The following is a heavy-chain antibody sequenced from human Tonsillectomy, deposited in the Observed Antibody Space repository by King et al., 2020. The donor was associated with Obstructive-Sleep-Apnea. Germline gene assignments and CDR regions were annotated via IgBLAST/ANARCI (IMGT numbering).Heavy chain of an antibody. Sequence: VQLVESGGGVVQPGRSLRLSCAASGFIFRSYAMHWVRQAPGKGLEWLTVISYDGHKIYYADSVKGRFTISRDNSKNTVYLHMNSLRAEDTAVYICARAAYDNSGTPVDYWGQGTLVTVSS. V-gene: IGHV3-30*04. D-gene: IGHD3-22*01. CDR3: ARAAYDNSGTPVDY. CDR1: GFIFRSYA. J-gene: IGHJ4*02. CDR2: ISYDGHKI.